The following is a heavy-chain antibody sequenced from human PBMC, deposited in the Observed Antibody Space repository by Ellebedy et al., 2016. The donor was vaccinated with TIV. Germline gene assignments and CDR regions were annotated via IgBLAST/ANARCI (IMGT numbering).Heavy chain of an antibody. CDR1: GFTLSTYA. D-gene: IGHD2-15*01. J-gene: IGHJ4*02. Sequence: GEALKISCAASGFTLSTYAMTLVRQAPGKGLEWVSYISGGGGNTYYADSVKGRFTISRDNSKNTLYLQINSLRAEDTAVYYCAKGCGGSCYWEAYWGQGTLVTVSS. CDR2: ISGGGGNT. CDR3: AKGCGGSCYWEAY. V-gene: IGHV3-23*01.